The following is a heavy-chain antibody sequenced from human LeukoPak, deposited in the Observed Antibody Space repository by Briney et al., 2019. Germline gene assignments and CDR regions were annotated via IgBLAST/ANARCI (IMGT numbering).Heavy chain of an antibody. V-gene: IGHV5-51*01. D-gene: IGHD5-12*01. Sequence: GESLKMSCKGSGYSFTSYWIGWVRQMPGKGLEWMGIIFPSGSDTKYSPSFQSQVTISADKSISTAYLQWSSLKASDTAMYYCARHAGGYDWVDCWGQGTLVTVSS. CDR1: GYSFTSYW. CDR2: IFPSGSDT. CDR3: ARHAGGYDWVDC. J-gene: IGHJ4*02.